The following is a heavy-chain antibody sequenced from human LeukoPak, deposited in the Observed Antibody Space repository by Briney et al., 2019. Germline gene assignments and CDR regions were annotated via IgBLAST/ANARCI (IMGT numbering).Heavy chain of an antibody. CDR3: AKDSGTSYFDY. J-gene: IGHJ4*02. CDR1: GFTFSSYG. Sequence: GGSLRLSCAASGFTFSSYGMHWVRQAPGKGLEWVAVIWYDGSNKYYADSVKGRFTISRDNSKNTLYLQMNSLRAEDTAVCYCAKDSGTSYFDYWGQGTLVTVSS. CDR2: IWYDGSNK. V-gene: IGHV3-33*06.